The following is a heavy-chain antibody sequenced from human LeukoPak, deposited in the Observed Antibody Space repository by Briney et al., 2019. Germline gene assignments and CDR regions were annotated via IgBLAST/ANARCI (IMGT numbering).Heavy chain of an antibody. CDR2: VYYSGST. J-gene: IGHJ6*03. V-gene: IGHV4-39*07. CDR3: ARRDGDYGRVYYYYYMDV. Sequence: SETLSLTCTVSGGSVSSHRYYWGWLRQPPGKGLEWIGSVYYSGSTYYNPSLKSRVTISVDTSKSQFSLKLSSVTAADTAVYHCARRDGDYGRVYYYYYMDVWGKGTTVTISS. CDR1: GGSVSSHRYY. D-gene: IGHD4-17*01.